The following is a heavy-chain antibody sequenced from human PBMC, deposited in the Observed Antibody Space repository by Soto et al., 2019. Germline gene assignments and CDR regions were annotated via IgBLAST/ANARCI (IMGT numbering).Heavy chain of an antibody. Sequence: EVQLVESGGGLVQPGGSLRRSCAASGFTVSGNYVTWVRQAPGKGLEWVSVIYTDDNIYYADSVTGRFTISRDNSKNTFYLQMNRLRVEDTAVYYCATELIAKYGMDVWGQGTTVTVSS. CDR2: IYTDDNI. J-gene: IGHJ6*02. CDR3: ATELIAKYGMDV. CDR1: GFTVSGNY. D-gene: IGHD2-21*01. V-gene: IGHV3-53*01.